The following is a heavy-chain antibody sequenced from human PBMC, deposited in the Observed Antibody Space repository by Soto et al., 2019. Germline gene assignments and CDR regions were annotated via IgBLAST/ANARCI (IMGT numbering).Heavy chain of an antibody. D-gene: IGHD3-10*01. V-gene: IGHV4-31*03. Sequence: QVQLQESGPGLVKPSHTLALTCTVSGGSFSGGGDYWTWIRQHPGKGLEGIGYIYYTGGAYYNPTLKSRAILSLDTSKSQFSMNLTSVTAADTSVYYCARGLTMLRGVMDSWGQGTLVTVSS. J-gene: IGHJ4*02. CDR2: IYYTGGA. CDR3: ARGLTMLRGVMDS. CDR1: GGSFSGGGDY.